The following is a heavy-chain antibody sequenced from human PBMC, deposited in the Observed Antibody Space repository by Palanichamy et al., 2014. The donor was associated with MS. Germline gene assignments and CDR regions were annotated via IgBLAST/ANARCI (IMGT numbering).Heavy chain of an antibody. CDR1: GYSFTNYV. V-gene: IGHV1-18*01. D-gene: IGHD3-22*01. CDR2: ISTYNGNT. J-gene: IGHJ2*01. CDR3: ARVPSRLLYYSDNDNYYWFFDL. Sequence: QVQLVQSGAEVRKPGASVRVSCKASGYSFTNYVISWLRQTPGQGLEWMGWISTYNGNTHYPLRLQGRVTMTTDTSTSTVYMELTSLRSDDTAIYYCARVPSRLLYYSDNDNYYWFFDLWGRGTLVTVSS.